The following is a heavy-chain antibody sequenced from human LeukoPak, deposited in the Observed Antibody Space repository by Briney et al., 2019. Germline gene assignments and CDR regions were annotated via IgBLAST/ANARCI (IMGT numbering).Heavy chain of an antibody. J-gene: IGHJ4*02. D-gene: IGHD3-10*01. CDR3: AKGITNY. CDR2: ISGSGGST. CDR1: GFTFDDYG. Sequence: PGGSLRLSCAASGFTFDDYGMAWVRQAPGKGLEWISAISGSGGSTYYADSVKGRFTISRDNSKNTLYLQMNSLRAEDTAVYYCAKGITNYWGQGTLVTVSS. V-gene: IGHV3-23*01.